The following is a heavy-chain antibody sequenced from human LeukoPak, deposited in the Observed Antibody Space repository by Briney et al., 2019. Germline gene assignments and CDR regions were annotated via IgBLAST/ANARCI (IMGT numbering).Heavy chain of an antibody. CDR2: ISYDGNNK. J-gene: IGHJ3*02. D-gene: IGHD2-2*01. Sequence: GGSLRLSCAASGFTFSSYAMHWVRQAPGKGLEWVTVISYDGNNKYYADSVRGRFTISRDNSKNTLYLQMNSLRAEDTAVHYCAREGGCSTTTCYDYAFDIWGQGTMVTVSS. V-gene: IGHV3-30*04. CDR1: GFTFSSYA. CDR3: AREGGCSTTTCYDYAFDI.